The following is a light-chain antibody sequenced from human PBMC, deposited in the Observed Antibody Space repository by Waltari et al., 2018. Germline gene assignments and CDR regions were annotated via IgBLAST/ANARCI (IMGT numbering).Light chain of an antibody. CDR1: QSIGRY. CDR2: GAS. Sequence: EIVLTQSPGTLSLSPGERATLSCRASQSIGRYLIWYQQKPGQAPRLLIYGASTRSAGIPERFSGSGSGTDFSLTISRLEPEDFAVYYCQNHERLPAVFGRGSKVEIK. J-gene: IGKJ1*01. V-gene: IGKV3-20*01. CDR3: QNHERLPAV.